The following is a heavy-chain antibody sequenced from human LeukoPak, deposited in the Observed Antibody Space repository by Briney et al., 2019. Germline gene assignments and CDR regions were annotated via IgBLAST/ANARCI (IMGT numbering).Heavy chain of an antibody. CDR2: INPRGGST. CDR3: AREFWSGYYNI. CDR1: GYTFTSYY. D-gene: IGHD3-3*01. V-gene: IGHV1-46*01. J-gene: IGHJ4*02. Sequence: ASVKVSCKASGYTFTSYYMHWVRQAPGQGLEWMGIINPRGGSTSYAQKFQGRVTMTTHTSTSTAYMELRSLRSDDTAVYYCAREFWSGYYNIWGQGTLVTVSS.